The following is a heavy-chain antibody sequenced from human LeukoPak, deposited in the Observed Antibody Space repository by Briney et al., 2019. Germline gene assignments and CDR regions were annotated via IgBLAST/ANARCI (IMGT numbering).Heavy chain of an antibody. CDR2: IDPSDSYT. V-gene: IGHV5-10-1*01. CDR1: GHSFTNYL. D-gene: IGHD1-7*01. J-gene: IGHJ3*02. CDR3: ARRALNYDAFDI. Sequence: GESLRISCKGSGHSFTNYLITWVRQMPGKGLEWMERIDPSDSYTNYSPSFQGHVTMSADKSISTAYLQWSSLKASDTAIYYCARRALNYDAFDIWGQGTMVTVSS.